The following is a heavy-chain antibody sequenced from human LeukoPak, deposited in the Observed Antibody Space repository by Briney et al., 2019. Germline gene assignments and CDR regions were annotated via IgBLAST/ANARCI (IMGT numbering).Heavy chain of an antibody. V-gene: IGHV3-74*01. CDR2: INSGGSST. Sequence: PGGSLTLSCAASGFTFSSYWMNWVRQAPGKGLLWVSRINSGGSSTTYADSVKGRFTISRDNAKNTLYLQMNSLKAEDTAVYYCSGHAAAGDGFDIWGQGTKVTVSS. J-gene: IGHJ3*02. CDR1: GFTFSSYW. CDR3: SGHAAAGDGFDI. D-gene: IGHD2-2*01.